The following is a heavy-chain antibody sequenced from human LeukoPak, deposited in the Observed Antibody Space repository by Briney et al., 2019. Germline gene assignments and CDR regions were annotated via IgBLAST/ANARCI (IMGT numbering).Heavy chain of an antibody. V-gene: IGHV3-23*01. CDR2: ISGSGSST. CDR1: GFTFSNYA. Sequence: PGGSLRLSCAASGFTFSNYAMSWVRQAPGKGLEWVSAISGSGSSTDYADSVRGRFTISRDNSKNTLYLQMNSLRAEDTAVYYCAKGDPLYYFDYWGHRTLDTVSS. CDR3: AKGDPLYYFDY. J-gene: IGHJ4*01.